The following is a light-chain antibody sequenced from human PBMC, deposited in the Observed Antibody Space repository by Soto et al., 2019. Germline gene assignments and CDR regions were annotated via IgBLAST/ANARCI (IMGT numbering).Light chain of an antibody. V-gene: IGLV2-14*01. Sequence: QSALTQPASVSGSPGQSITISCTGIISDVGTYNYVSWYQQHPGKAPKLMIYDVTNRPSGVSNRFSGSKSANTASLIISGLQAEDEADYYCCSYAGNTLVVFGGGTKLTVL. CDR3: CSYAGNTLVV. CDR2: DVT. CDR1: ISDVGTYNY. J-gene: IGLJ2*01.